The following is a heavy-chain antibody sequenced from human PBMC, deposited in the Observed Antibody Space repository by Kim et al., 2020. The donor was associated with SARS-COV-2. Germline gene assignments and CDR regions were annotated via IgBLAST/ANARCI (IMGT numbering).Heavy chain of an antibody. J-gene: IGHJ4*02. CDR3: ARDPCDY. CDR2: ISSDGSRI. Sequence: GGSLRLSCAASGFTFSNFGMHWVRQAPGKGLEWVALISSDGSRIHYTESVKGRFTISRDSSKNTLLLQMDSLRGDDTAVYYCARDPCDYWGQGTLVTVSS. CDR1: GFTFSNFG. V-gene: IGHV3-30*03.